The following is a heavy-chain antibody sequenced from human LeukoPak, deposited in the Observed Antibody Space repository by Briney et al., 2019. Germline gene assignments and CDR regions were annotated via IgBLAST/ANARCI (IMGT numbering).Heavy chain of an antibody. J-gene: IGHJ5*02. D-gene: IGHD2-15*01. CDR3: ARDIGHCSGGSCYGFWFDP. CDR2: INPNSGGS. CDR1: GYTFTGYY. V-gene: IGHV1-2*02. Sequence: ASVKVSCKASGYTFTGYYMHWVRQAPGQGLEWMGWINPNSGGSNYAQKFQGRVTMTRDTSIGTAYMELSRLRSDDTAVYYCARDIGHCSGGSCYGFWFDPWGQGTLVTVSS.